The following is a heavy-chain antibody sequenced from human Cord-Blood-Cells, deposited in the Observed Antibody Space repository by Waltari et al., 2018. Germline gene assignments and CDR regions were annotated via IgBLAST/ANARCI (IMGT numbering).Heavy chain of an antibody. CDR2: IWYDGSNK. Sequence: QVQLVEAGGGVVQPGRALRLSCAESGFTFSSYGSHRVGQAPCKGLDGVAVIWYDGSNKYYADAVKGRFTISRDKSKNTLYLQMNSLRAEDTAVYYCARSPDYGEDYWGQGTLVTVSS. J-gene: IGHJ4*02. CDR3: ARSPDYGEDY. V-gene: IGHV3-33*01. D-gene: IGHD4-17*01. CDR1: GFTFSSYG.